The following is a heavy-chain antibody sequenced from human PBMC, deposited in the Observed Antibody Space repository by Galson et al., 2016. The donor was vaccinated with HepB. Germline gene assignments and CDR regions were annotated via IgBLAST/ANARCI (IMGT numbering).Heavy chain of an antibody. CDR3: ARAYDTTGYYFFDY. D-gene: IGHD3-22*01. V-gene: IGHV1-8*01. Sequence: VKVSCKASGYTFTRYDINWVRQASGQGLEWMGWVNPNNADTGYARKFQGRVTMTRDTSTSTAYLELSSLRSEDTAIYYCARAYDTTGYYFFDYWGQGTLVTVSS. J-gene: IGHJ4*02. CDR2: VNPNNADT. CDR1: GYTFTRYD.